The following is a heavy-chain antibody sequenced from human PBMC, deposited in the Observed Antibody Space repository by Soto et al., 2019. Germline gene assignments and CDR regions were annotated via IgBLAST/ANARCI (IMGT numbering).Heavy chain of an antibody. D-gene: IGHD2-15*01. CDR2: ISGSGGST. Sequence: GGSLRLSCAASGFTFSSYAMSWVRQAPGKGLEWVSAISGSGGSTYYADSVKGRFTISRDNSKNTLYLQMNSLRAEDTAVYYCALDISEQEVVADEFDYWGQGTLVTVSS. CDR3: ALDISEQEVVADEFDY. CDR1: GFTFSSYA. V-gene: IGHV3-23*01. J-gene: IGHJ4*02.